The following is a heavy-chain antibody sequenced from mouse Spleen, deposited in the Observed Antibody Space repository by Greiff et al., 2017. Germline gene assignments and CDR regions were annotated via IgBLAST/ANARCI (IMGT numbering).Heavy chain of an antibody. Sequence: QVQLQQPGAELVRPGSSVKLSCKASGYTFTSYWMDWVKQRPGQGLEWIGNIYPSDSETHYNQKFKDKATLTVDKSSSTAYMQLSSLTSEDSAVYYCAREGYGNYWYFDVWGAGTTVTVSS. CDR3: AREGYGNYWYFDV. V-gene: IGHV1-61*01. D-gene: IGHD2-10*02. CDR2: IYPSDSET. J-gene: IGHJ1*01. CDR1: GYTFTSYW.